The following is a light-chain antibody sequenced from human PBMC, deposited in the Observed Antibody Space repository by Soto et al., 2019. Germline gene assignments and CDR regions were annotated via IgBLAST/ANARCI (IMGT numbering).Light chain of an antibody. Sequence: DIQLTQSPSSLSASVGDRVTITCRAGQTITKYLIWYKQKPGKAPNLLIYGASSLQSGVPSRFIGSGSGTDYTLTISSLQPDDFATYYCQQTYTTPYAFSQKTKLEIK. J-gene: IGKJ2*01. CDR2: GAS. V-gene: IGKV1-39*01. CDR3: QQTYTTPYA. CDR1: QTITKY.